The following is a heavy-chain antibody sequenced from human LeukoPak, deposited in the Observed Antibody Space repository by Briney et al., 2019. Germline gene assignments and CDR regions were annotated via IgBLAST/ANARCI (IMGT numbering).Heavy chain of an antibody. D-gene: IGHD3-9*01. CDR3: ARGARYFDWILLRH. CDR1: GGTFSSYA. CDR2: IIPIFGTA. V-gene: IGHV1-69*13. Sequence: GASVKVSCKASGGTFSSYAISWVRQAPGQGLEWMGGIIPIFGTANYAQKFQGRVTITADESTSTAYMELSSLRSEDTAVYYCARGARYFDWILLRHWGQGTLVTVSS. J-gene: IGHJ4*02.